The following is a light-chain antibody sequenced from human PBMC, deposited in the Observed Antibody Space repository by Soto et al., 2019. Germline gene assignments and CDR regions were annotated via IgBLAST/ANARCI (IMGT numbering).Light chain of an antibody. CDR1: QSVLYSSNNKNY. J-gene: IGKJ2*01. Sequence: DIVMTQSPDSLAVSLGERATINCKSSQSVLYSSNNKNYLAWYQQKPGQPPKLLIYWASTRESGVPDRFSGSGSGTDFTLTISSLQAEDVGVYYCQQYYSTPRTFGQGTKVDI. CDR3: QQYYSTPRT. CDR2: WAS. V-gene: IGKV4-1*01.